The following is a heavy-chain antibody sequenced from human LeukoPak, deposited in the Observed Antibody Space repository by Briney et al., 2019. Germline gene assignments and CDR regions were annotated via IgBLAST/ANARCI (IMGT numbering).Heavy chain of an antibody. D-gene: IGHD2-2*01. V-gene: IGHV5-51*01. CDR3: ARHGGYCSSTSCYGGFVDY. Sequence: GESLKISCKGSGYSFTSYWIGWVRQMPGKGLEWMGIIHPGDSDTRYSPSFQGQVTISADKSISTAYLQWSSLKASDTAMYYCARHGGYCSSTSCYGGFVDYWGQGTLVTVSS. J-gene: IGHJ4*02. CDR1: GYSFTSYW. CDR2: IHPGDSDT.